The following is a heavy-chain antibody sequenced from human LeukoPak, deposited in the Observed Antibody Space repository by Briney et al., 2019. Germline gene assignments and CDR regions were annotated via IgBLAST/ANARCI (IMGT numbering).Heavy chain of an antibody. V-gene: IGHV3-30-3*01. CDR2: ISYDGSDK. Sequence: GGSLRLSCAASGFTFSSYAMHWVRQAPGKGLEWVAVISYDGSDKYYADSVKGRFTISRDNSKNTLYLQMNSLRAEDTAVYYCARDLGYSGSYYGIDYWGQGTLVTVSS. CDR1: GFTFSSYA. D-gene: IGHD1-26*01. J-gene: IGHJ4*02. CDR3: ARDLGYSGSYYGIDY.